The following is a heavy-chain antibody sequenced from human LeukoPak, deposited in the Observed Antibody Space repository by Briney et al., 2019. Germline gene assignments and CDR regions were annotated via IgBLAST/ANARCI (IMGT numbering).Heavy chain of an antibody. CDR2: INHSGST. J-gene: IGHJ1*01. CDR1: GFTFSSYA. D-gene: IGHD3-22*01. V-gene: IGHV4-34*01. CDR3: ARQGMTYYYDSSGSYFQH. Sequence: GSLRLSCAASGFTFSSYAMSWIRQPPGKGLEWIGEINHSGSTNYNPSLKSRVTISVDTSKNQFSLKLSSVTAADTAVYYCARQGMTYYYDSSGSYFQHWGQGTLVTVSS.